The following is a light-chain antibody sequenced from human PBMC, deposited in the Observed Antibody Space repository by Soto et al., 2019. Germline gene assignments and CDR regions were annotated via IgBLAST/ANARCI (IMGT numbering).Light chain of an antibody. Sequence: QSALTQPASVSGSPGQSITISCTGTSSDVGGYNYVSWYQQHPGKAPKLMIYDVSNRPSGVSNRFSGSKSGNTASLTISGLQADDEADYYCRSYTSSSFVFGGGTQLTVL. CDR1: SSDVGGYNY. V-gene: IGLV2-14*01. J-gene: IGLJ2*01. CDR3: RSYTSSSFV. CDR2: DVS.